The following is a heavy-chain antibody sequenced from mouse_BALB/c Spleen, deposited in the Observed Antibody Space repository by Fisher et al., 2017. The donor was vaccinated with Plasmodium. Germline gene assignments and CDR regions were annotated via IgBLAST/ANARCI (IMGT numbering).Heavy chain of an antibody. CDR3: ARDYRAMDY. Sequence: KFKGKATLTVDKSSSTAYMQLSSLTSEDSAVYYCARDYRAMDYWGQVTSVTVSS. J-gene: IGHJ4*01. D-gene: IGHD2-13*01. V-gene: IGHV1-64*01.